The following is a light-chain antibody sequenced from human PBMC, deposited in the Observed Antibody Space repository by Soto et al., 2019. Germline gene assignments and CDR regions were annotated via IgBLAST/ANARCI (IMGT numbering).Light chain of an antibody. CDR1: QSVTSMF. CDR3: QQYHHSPPWT. V-gene: IGKV3-20*01. Sequence: EIVLTQSPGTLSLSPGERATLSCRASQSVTSMFLAWYQQKPGQAPRLLISGASSRATGIPDRFSGSGSGTDFALTISRLEPEDIAVYYCQQYHHSPPWTFGQGTKVEIK. J-gene: IGKJ1*01. CDR2: GAS.